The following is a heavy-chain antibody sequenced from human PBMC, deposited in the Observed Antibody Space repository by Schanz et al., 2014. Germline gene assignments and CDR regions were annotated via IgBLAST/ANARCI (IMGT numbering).Heavy chain of an antibody. Sequence: QVQLQESGPGLVKPSETLSLTCTVSGGSINSYYWTWIRQPPGKGLEWIGYIYYSGSTNYNPSLRSRVTILVDTSKNQFSLKLYSVTAADTAVYYCAKFLYDDPSWGQGTLVTVSS. D-gene: IGHD3-3*01. CDR1: GGSINSYY. V-gene: IGHV4-59*01. CDR3: AKFLYDDPS. CDR2: IYYSGST. J-gene: IGHJ5*02.